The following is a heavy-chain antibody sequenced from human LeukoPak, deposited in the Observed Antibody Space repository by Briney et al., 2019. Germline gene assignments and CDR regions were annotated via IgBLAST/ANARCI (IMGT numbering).Heavy chain of an antibody. CDR1: RYTFTGYY. CDR2: INPNSGGT. Sequence: ASVKVSCKASRYTFTGYYMHWVRQAPGQGLEWMGWINPNSGGTNYAQKFQGRVTMTRDTSISTAYMELSRLRSDDTAVYYCARAFYDILTGYATPIGYWGQGTLVTVSS. D-gene: IGHD3-9*01. CDR3: ARAFYDILTGYATPIGY. J-gene: IGHJ4*02. V-gene: IGHV1-2*02.